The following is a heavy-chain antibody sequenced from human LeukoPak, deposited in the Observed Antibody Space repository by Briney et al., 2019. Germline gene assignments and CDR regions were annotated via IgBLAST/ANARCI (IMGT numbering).Heavy chain of an antibody. V-gene: IGHV1-2*02. Sequence: ASVKVSCKASGYTFSGYYIHWVRQAPGQGLEWMGWINPNSGGTNYAQNFQGRVTMSRDTSISTAYMELSRLRSDDTAVYYCARAVGYGSGTYRQYYFHYWGQGTLVTVSS. CDR1: GYTFSGYY. CDR2: INPNSGGT. D-gene: IGHD3-10*01. J-gene: IGHJ4*02. CDR3: ARAVGYGSGTYRQYYFHY.